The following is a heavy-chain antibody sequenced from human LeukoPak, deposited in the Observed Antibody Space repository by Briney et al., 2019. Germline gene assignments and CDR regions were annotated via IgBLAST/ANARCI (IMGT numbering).Heavy chain of an antibody. Sequence: GGSLRLSCAASGFTLSSYAVSWVRQAPGKGLEWVSAISGSGGSTYYADSVKGRFTISRHNSKNTLYLQMNSLRAEDTAVYYCARGGHVTIFANYYGMDVWGQGTTVTVSS. CDR3: ARGGHVTIFANYYGMDV. V-gene: IGHV3-23*01. J-gene: IGHJ6*02. CDR1: GFTLSSYA. CDR2: ISGSGGST. D-gene: IGHD3-3*01.